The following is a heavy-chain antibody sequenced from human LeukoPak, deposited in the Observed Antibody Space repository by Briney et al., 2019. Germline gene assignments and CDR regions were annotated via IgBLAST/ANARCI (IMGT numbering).Heavy chain of an antibody. J-gene: IGHJ4*02. CDR3: ARGNSSAWYDY. CDR1: GFTFSSYW. Sequence: PGGSLRLSCAASGFTFSSYWMHWVRQAPGKGLVWVSRINSDGSTTSNADSVKGRFTISRDNAKNTPHLQMNSLRAEDTAVYYCARGNSSAWYDYWGQGTLVTVSS. D-gene: IGHD6-19*01. CDR2: INSDGSTT. V-gene: IGHV3-74*01.